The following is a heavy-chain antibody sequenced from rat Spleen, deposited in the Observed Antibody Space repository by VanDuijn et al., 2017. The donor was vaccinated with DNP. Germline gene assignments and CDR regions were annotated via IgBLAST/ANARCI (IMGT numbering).Heavy chain of an antibody. CDR2: ISYDGGST. CDR3: VRWYNSGYYFDY. J-gene: IGHJ2*01. V-gene: IGHV5-22*01. CDR1: GFTLSDYY. D-gene: IGHD4-3*01. Sequence: EVQLVESGGGLVQPGRSLKLSCTASGFTLSDYYMAWVRQAPAKGLEWVAYISYDGGSTYNGDSVKGRFTISRANVKSTLYLQMNSLRSEDMATYYCVRWYNSGYYFDYWGQGVMVTVSS.